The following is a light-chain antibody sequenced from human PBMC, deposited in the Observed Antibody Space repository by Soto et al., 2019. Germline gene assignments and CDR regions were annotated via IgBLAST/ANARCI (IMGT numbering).Light chain of an antibody. CDR1: NSRIGAGYA. J-gene: IGLJ2*01. V-gene: IGLV1-40*01. CDR3: QSYDISLTASV. CDR2: ANN. Sequence: QSVLTQPPSVSGAPGQRVTISCTGSNSRIGAGYAVHWYQQLPGTAPKLLIYANNIRPSGVPDRLSGSRSGTSASLAITGLQAEDEADYYCQSYDISLTASVFGGGTKLTVL.